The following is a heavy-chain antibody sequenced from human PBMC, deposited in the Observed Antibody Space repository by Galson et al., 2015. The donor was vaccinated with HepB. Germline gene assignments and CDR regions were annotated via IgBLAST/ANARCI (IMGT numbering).Heavy chain of an antibody. CDR3: ARVARFITATPFDC. CDR2: INPSGGVT. J-gene: IGHJ4*02. V-gene: IGHV1-46*01. Sequence: SVKVSCKVSGDTFTTFYIHWVRQAPGQGLEWMGIINPSGGVTSYAQKFQGSVTMTRDTSTSTVYMELSSLRSEDTAVYYCARVARFITATPFDCWGQGTLVTVSS. D-gene: IGHD3-22*01. CDR1: GDTFTTFY.